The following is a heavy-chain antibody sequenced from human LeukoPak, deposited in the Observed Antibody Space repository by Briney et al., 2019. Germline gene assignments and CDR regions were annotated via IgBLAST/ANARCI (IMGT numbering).Heavy chain of an antibody. CDR1: GFTFSSYA. J-gene: IGHJ6*04. Sequence: PGGSLRLSCAASGFTFSSYAMSWVRQAPGKGLEWVSAISVSGGSTYYADSVKGRFTISRDNSKNTLYLQMNSLRADDTSVYYCASERDDYFTMDVWGKGTTVTISS. CDR3: ASERDDYFTMDV. V-gene: IGHV3-23*01. D-gene: IGHD5-12*01. CDR2: ISVSGGST.